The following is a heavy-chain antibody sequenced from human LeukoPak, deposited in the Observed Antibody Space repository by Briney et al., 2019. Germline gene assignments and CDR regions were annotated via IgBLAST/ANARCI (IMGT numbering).Heavy chain of an antibody. D-gene: IGHD5-12*01. CDR3: SRAEYSGYDFLA. Sequence: GGSLRLSCAASGFTVSSNYMSWVRQAPGKGLEWVSVIYSGGSTYYEDSVKGRFTISRDNSKNTLYLQMNSLRAEDTAVYYCSRAEYSGYDFLAWGQGTLVTVSS. V-gene: IGHV3-66*02. CDR1: GFTVSSNY. J-gene: IGHJ5*02. CDR2: IYSGGST.